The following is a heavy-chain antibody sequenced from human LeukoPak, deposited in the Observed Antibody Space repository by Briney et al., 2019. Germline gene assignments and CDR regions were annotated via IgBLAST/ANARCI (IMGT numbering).Heavy chain of an antibody. CDR2: INPNSGGT. CDR3: ARDFPRIAVRYYFDY. CDR1: GYTFTGYY. V-gene: IGHV1-2*02. D-gene: IGHD6-19*01. Sequence: ASVKVSCTASGYTFTGYYMHRVRQAPGQGLEWMGWINPNSGGTNYAQKFQGRVTMTRDTSISTAYMELSRLRSDDTAVYYCARDFPRIAVRYYFDYWGQGTLVTVSS. J-gene: IGHJ4*02.